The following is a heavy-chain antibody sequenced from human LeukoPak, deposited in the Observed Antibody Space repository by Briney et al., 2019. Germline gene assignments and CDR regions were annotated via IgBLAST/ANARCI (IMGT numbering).Heavy chain of an antibody. CDR1: GGSISSSNYY. J-gene: IGHJ3*02. CDR3: ARTRSGSYAFDI. Sequence: KPSETLSLTCTVSGGSISSSNYYWGWIRQPPGKGLEWIGNIYYSGSTYYNPSLKSRVTISVGTSKNQFSLKLTSVTAADTAIYYCARTRSGSYAFDIWGQGTMVIVSS. D-gene: IGHD3-10*01. CDR2: IYYSGST. V-gene: IGHV4-39*01.